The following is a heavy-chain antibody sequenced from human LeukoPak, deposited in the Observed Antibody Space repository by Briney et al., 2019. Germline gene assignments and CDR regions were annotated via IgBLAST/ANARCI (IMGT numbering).Heavy chain of an antibody. V-gene: IGHV1-69*13. CDR3: ARATVTTFNWFDP. D-gene: IGHD4-17*01. J-gene: IGHJ5*02. Sequence: SVKVSCKASGYTSTSYAMNWVRQAPGQGLEWMGGIIPIVGTAKYAQKFQGRVTITADESTSTAYMELRSLRSEDTAVYYCARATVTTFNWFDPWGQGTVVTVSS. CDR2: IIPIVGTA. CDR1: GYTSTSYA.